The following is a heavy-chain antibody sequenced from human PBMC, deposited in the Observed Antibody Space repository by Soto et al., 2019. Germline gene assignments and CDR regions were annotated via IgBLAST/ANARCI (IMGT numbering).Heavy chain of an antibody. Sequence: GGSLRLSCAASGFTFSSYAMSWVRQAPGKGLEWVSSISSSSSYIYYADSVKGRFTISRDNAKNSLYLQMNSLRAEDTAVYYCARDATDSSGYYYVSFDDYWGQGTLVTVSS. J-gene: IGHJ4*02. D-gene: IGHD3-22*01. V-gene: IGHV3-21*01. CDR3: ARDATDSSGYYYVSFDDY. CDR2: ISSSSSYI. CDR1: GFTFSSYA.